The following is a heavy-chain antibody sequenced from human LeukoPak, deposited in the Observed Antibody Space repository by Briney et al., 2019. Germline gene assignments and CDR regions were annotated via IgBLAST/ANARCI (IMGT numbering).Heavy chain of an antibody. J-gene: IGHJ4*02. V-gene: IGHV3-66*01. CDR3: ARVVTRTFDY. Sequence: GGSLRLSCAASGLTVSSNYMTWGRQAPGKGLEWVSVIYRGGSTYYADSVKDRFTISRDNSKNTLYLQMNSLRAEDTAVYYCARVVTRTFDYWGQGTLVTVSS. CDR1: GLTVSSNY. D-gene: IGHD5-18*01. CDR2: IYRGGST.